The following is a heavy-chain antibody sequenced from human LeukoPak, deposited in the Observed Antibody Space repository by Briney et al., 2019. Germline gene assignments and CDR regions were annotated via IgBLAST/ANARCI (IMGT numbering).Heavy chain of an antibody. CDR1: GGSISSSRYY. CDR3: VRTRLSDHIVPAAERADDACDM. CDR2: IHYSGST. D-gene: IGHD2-2*01. Sequence: SETLSLICTVSGGSISSSRYYWGWIRQPPGKGLEWIGSIHYSGSTYYSPSLKSRVTVSVDTSENQFSLKLSSVAAADTAVYFCVRTRLSDHIVPAAERADDACDMWGQGTMVTVSS. V-gene: IGHV4-39*07. J-gene: IGHJ3*02.